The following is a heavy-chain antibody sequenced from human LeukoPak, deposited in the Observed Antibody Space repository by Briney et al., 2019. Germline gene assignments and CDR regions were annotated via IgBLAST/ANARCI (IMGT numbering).Heavy chain of an antibody. CDR2: IYYTGST. Sequence: SETLSLTCTVSGGSISSSSYYWGWLRQPRGKGQGWIGSIYYTGSTYYNPSLKSRVTISVDTSKNQFSLKLSSVTAADTAVYYCARDSNSLNYFDYWGQGTLVTVSS. CDR3: ARDSNSLNYFDY. V-gene: IGHV4-39*07. CDR1: GGSISSSSYY. J-gene: IGHJ4*02. D-gene: IGHD6-13*01.